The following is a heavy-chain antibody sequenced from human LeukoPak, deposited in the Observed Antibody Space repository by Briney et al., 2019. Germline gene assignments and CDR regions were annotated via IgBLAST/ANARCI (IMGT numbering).Heavy chain of an antibody. V-gene: IGHV4-34*01. D-gene: IGHD2-15*01. CDR3: AGVGRNFDY. Sequence: SETLSLTCAVYGGSFSGYYGSWIRQPPGKGLEWIGEINHSGSTNYNPSLKSRVTISVDTSKNQFSLKLSSVTAADTAVYYCAGVGRNFDYWGQGTLVTVSS. CDR1: GGSFSGYY. J-gene: IGHJ4*02. CDR2: INHSGST.